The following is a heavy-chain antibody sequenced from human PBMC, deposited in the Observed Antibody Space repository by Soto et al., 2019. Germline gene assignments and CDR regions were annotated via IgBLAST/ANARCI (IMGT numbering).Heavy chain of an antibody. V-gene: IGHV5-10-1*01. CDR3: ARLGIAAAGTPYYYYGMDV. CDR2: IDPSDSYT. CDR1: GYSFTSYW. J-gene: IGHJ6*02. D-gene: IGHD6-13*01. Sequence: PGGSLKISCKGSGYSFTSYWISWVRQMPGKGLEWMGRIDPSDSYTNYSPSFQGHVTISADKSISTAYLQWSSLKASDTAMYYCARLGIAAAGTPYYYYGMDVWGQGTTVTVSS.